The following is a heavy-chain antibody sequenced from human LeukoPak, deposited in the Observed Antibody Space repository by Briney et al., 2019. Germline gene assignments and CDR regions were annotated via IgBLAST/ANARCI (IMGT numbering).Heavy chain of an antibody. CDR3: AKNGVIYWYFDL. CDR1: GFTFSSYA. J-gene: IGHJ2*01. Sequence: PGGSLRLSCAASGFTFSSYAMSWVRQAPGKGLEWVSGISGSGGGTYNADSVKGRFTTSRDNSKNTLYLQMNSLRAEDTAVYYCAKNGVIYWYFDLWAVAPWSLSPQ. V-gene: IGHV3-23*01. CDR2: ISGSGGGT. D-gene: IGHD2-8*01.